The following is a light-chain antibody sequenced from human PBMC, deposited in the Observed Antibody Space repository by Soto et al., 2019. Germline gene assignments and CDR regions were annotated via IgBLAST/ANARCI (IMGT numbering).Light chain of an antibody. CDR1: SSDVGSYNY. Sequence: QSVLTQPASVSESPGQSITLSCTGTSSDVGSYNYVSWYQQHPGKAPKLMIYDVSNRPSGVSNRFSGSKSGNTASLTISGLQAEDEADYYCTSYTISNTYVFGTGTKVTVL. CDR2: DVS. J-gene: IGLJ1*01. V-gene: IGLV2-14*01. CDR3: TSYTISNTYV.